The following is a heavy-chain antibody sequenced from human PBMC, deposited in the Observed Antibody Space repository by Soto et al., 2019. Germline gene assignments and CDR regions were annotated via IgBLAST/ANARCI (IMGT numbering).Heavy chain of an antibody. Sequence: PGESLKISCQGSGYSFTTYWIGWVRQIPGKGLEWMGIIYPGDSDTRYSPSFQGQVTISADKSISTAYLQWSSLKDSDTAIYYCATGGYCSGTRCYNFFDYWGQGTLVTVSS. CDR1: GYSFTTYW. V-gene: IGHV5-51*01. CDR3: ATGGYCSGTRCYNFFDY. J-gene: IGHJ4*02. CDR2: IYPGDSDT. D-gene: IGHD2-2*02.